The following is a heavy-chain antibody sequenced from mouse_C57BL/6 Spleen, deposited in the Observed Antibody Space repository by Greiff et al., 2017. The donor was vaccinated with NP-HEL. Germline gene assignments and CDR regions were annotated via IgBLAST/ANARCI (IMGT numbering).Heavy chain of an antibody. CDR3: AKRASYAGYPYYFDY. V-gene: IGHV1-64*01. CDR2: IHPNSGST. J-gene: IGHJ2*01. D-gene: IGHD2-3*01. CDR1: GYTFTSYW. Sequence: VQLQQPGAELVKPGASVKLSCKASGYTFTSYWMHWVKQRPGQGLEWIGMIHPNSGSTNYNEKFKSKATLTVDKSSSTAYMQLSSLTSEDSAVYYCAKRASYAGYPYYFDYWGQGTTLTVSS.